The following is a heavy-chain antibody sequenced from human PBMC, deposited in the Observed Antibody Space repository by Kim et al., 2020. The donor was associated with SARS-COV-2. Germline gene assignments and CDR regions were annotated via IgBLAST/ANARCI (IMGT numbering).Heavy chain of an antibody. J-gene: IGHJ3*02. CDR3: ARGLGLRFLVWLVPDAFDI. V-gene: IGHV4-39*01. Sequence: SETLSLTCTVSGGSISSSSYYWGWIRQPPGKGLEWIGSIYYSGSTYYNPSLKSRVTISVDTSKNQFSLTLSSVTAADTAVYYCARGLGLRFLVWLVPDAFDIWGQGTMVTVSS. D-gene: IGHD3-3*01. CDR2: IYYSGST. CDR1: GGSISSSSYY.